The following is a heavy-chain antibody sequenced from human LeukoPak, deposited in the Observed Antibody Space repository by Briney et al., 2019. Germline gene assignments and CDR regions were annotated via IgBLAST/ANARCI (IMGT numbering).Heavy chain of an antibody. Sequence: GGSLRLSCTASGFTFGDYAMSWVRQAPGKGLEWAGFIRSKAYGGTTEYAASVKGRFTISRDDSKSIAYLQMNSLKTEDTAVYCCTRVEPRGEQWLVQEPWGQGTLVTVSS. CDR1: GFTFGDYA. V-gene: IGHV3-49*04. D-gene: IGHD6-19*01. CDR2: IRSKAYGGTT. CDR3: TRVEPRGEQWLVQEP. J-gene: IGHJ5*02.